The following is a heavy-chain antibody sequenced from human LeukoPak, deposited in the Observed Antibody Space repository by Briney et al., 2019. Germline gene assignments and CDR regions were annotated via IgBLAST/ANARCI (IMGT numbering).Heavy chain of an antibody. V-gene: IGHV1-2*02. CDR3: ARVSSRINFDY. D-gene: IGHD3-10*01. CDR2: INPNSGGT. J-gene: IGHJ4*02. CDR1: GYTFTGYY. Sequence: GASVKVSCKASGYTFTGYYMHWVRQAPGQGLEWMGWINPNSGGTNHAQKFQGRVTMTRDTSISTAYMELGRLRSDDTAVYYCARVSSRINFDYWGQGTLVTVSS.